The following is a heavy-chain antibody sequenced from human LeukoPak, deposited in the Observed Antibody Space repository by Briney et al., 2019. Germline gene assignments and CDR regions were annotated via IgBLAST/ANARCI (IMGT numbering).Heavy chain of an antibody. CDR3: ARGRKSGWGATLSPNYYYMDV. V-gene: IGHV1-8*01. J-gene: IGHJ6*03. CDR2: MNPNSGNT. CDR1: GYTFTSYD. D-gene: IGHD1-26*01. Sequence: ASVKVSCKASGYTFTSYDINWVRQATGQGLEWMGWMNPNSGNTGYAQKFQGRVTMTRNTSINTAYMEMSSLRSEDTAVYYCARGRKSGWGATLSPNYYYMDVWGKGTTVTVSS.